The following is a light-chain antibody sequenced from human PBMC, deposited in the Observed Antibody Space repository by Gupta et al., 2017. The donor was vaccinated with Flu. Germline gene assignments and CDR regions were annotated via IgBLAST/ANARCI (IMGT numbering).Light chain of an antibody. CDR1: TGISID. V-gene: IGKV1-9*01. J-gene: IGKJ3*01. Sequence: DIQLTQSPSFLSASVGDRVTITCRASTGISIDLAWYQQKPGKDPNLLIYGASTLHTGVPSRFSGSGSGTEFTLTISSLQPEDFGTYYCQRLNNFRCTFGPGTKVDIK. CDR2: GAS. CDR3: QRLNNFRCT.